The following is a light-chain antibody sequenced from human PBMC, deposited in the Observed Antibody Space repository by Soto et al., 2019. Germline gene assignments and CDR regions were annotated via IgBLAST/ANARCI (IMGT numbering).Light chain of an antibody. CDR3: SSYTTSSSYV. CDR1: GSDVGGFNY. J-gene: IGLJ1*01. V-gene: IGLV2-14*01. Sequence: LTQPASVSGSPGQSVTMSCTGTGSDVGGFNYVSWYQQHPGKAPKLLIFDVYSRPSGISNRSSGSKSGNTASLTISGLQAEDEADYYCSSYTTSSSYVFGAGTKVTVL. CDR2: DVY.